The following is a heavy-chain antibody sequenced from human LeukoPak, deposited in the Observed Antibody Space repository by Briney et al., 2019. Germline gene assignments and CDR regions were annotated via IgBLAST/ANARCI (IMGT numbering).Heavy chain of an antibody. V-gene: IGHV4-38-2*02. J-gene: IGHJ4*02. CDR2: IYHSGST. D-gene: IGHD3-10*01. CDR3: ARAGFYGSGSPFDY. CDR1: GYSISSGYY. Sequence: SETLSLTCTVSGYSISSGYYWGWIRQPPGKGLEWIGSIYHSGSTYYNPSLKSRVTISVDTSKNQFSLKLSSVTAADTAVYYCARAGFYGSGSPFDYWGQGTLVTVSS.